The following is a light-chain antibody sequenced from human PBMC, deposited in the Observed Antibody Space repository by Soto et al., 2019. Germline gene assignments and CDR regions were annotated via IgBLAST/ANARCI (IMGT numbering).Light chain of an antibody. CDR3: QQYNEWPET. CDR2: GAS. J-gene: IGKJ1*01. Sequence: EIVMTQSPATLSVSPGERATLSCRASQTISSNLAWYQKKPGQAPRLLIYGASTRAAGVPARFSGSGSGTEFTLIISSLQSEDFAVYYCQQYNEWPETFGHGTKVDI. CDR1: QTISSN. V-gene: IGKV3-15*01.